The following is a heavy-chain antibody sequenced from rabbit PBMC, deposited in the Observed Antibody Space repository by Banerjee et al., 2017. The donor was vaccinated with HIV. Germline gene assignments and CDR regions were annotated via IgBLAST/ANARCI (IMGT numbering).Heavy chain of an antibody. CDR3: ARSGLDTEYGGYDL. CDR2: IYAGSTGTT. D-gene: IGHD2-1*01. J-gene: IGHJ6*01. V-gene: IGHV1S40*01. Sequence: QSLEESGGDLVKPGASLTLTCTASGFSFSSAYWIYWVRQAPGKGLEWIGTIYAGSTGTTDYANWAKGRFTISKTSSTTVTLQMTSLTAADTATYFCARSGLDTEYGGYDLWGQGTLVTVS. CDR1: GFSFSSAYW.